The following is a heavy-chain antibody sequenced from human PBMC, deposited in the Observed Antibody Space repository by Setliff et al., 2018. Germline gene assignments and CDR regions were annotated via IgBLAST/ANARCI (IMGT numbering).Heavy chain of an antibody. CDR2: IKSKTNGETT. CDR1: GFTFSNAW. Sequence: GGSLRLSCAASGFTFSNAWMSWVRQAPGKGLEWLGRIKSKTNGETTDYAALVKGRVTILRDDSKNTVYLQMNSLKTEDTAVYYCTMRNDFWSGQDFDYWGQGTLVTVSS. D-gene: IGHD3-3*01. J-gene: IGHJ4*02. CDR3: TMRNDFWSGQDFDY. V-gene: IGHV3-15*01.